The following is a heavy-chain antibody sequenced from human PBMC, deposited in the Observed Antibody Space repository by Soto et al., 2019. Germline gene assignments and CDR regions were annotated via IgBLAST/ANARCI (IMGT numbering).Heavy chain of an antibody. J-gene: IGHJ4*02. CDR1: GYTFTGYY. CDR3: ARDAPPADY. CDR2: ISAYNGNT. V-gene: IGHV1-18*04. Sequence: ASVKVSCKASGYTFTGYYMHWVRQAPGQGLEWIGWISAYNGNTNYAQKLQGRVTMTTDTSTSTAYMELRSLRSDDTAVYYCARDAPPADYWGQGTLVTVSS.